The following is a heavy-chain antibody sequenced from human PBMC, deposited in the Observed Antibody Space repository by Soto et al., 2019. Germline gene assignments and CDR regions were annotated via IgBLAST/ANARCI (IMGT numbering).Heavy chain of an antibody. J-gene: IGHJ4*02. D-gene: IGHD2-2*01. CDR3: VTDRLV. V-gene: IGHV3-15*01. CDR2: IKRKTDGTTT. CDR1: GFTFTNAW. Sequence: EVQLVESGGGLVKPGGSLRLSCAAPGFTFTNAWMNWVRQAPGKGLESIGRIKRKTDGTTTDYTSHVKGRFIISIDDSNNTLFLQMSSLKIEGTAVYYCVTDRLVWGQGTLVTVFS.